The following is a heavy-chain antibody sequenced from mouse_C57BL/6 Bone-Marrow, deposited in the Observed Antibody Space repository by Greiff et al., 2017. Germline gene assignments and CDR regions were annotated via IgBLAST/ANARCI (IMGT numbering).Heavy chain of an antibody. CDR2: IDPSDSYT. CDR1: GYTFTSYW. Sequence: QVQLQQPGAELVMPGASVKLSCKASGYTFTSYWMHWVKQRPGQGLEWIGEIDPSDSYTNYNQKFKGKSTLTVDKSSSTAYMQLSSLTSEDSAVSYCAIYYGYDEPSYWGQEALVTVSA. CDR3: AIYYGYDEPSY. V-gene: IGHV1-69*01. D-gene: IGHD2-2*01. J-gene: IGHJ3*01.